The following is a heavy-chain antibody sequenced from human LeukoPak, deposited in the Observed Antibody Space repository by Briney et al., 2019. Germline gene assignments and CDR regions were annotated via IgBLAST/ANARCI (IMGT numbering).Heavy chain of an antibody. CDR1: GGTISSGDYY. Sequence: PSETLSLTCTVSGGTISSGDYYWSWIRQPPGKGLEWIGYIYYSGSTYYNPSLKSRVTISVDTSKNQFSLKLSSVTAADTAVYHCARVAILRFDPWGQGTLVTVSS. CDR3: ARVAILRFDP. V-gene: IGHV4-30-4*01. CDR2: IYYSGST. D-gene: IGHD2-15*01. J-gene: IGHJ5*02.